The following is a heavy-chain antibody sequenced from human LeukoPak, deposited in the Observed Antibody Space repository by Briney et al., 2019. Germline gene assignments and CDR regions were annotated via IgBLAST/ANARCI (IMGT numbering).Heavy chain of an antibody. CDR1: GGSISSYY. J-gene: IGHJ5*02. CDR2: IYTSGST. Sequence: SETLSLTCTVSGGSISSYYWSWIRQPAGKGLEWIGRIYTSGSTNYNPSLKSRVTMSVDTSKNQFSLKLSSVTAADTAVYYWERAMFLGGLSFGWFDPWGQGTLVTVSS. V-gene: IGHV4-4*07. D-gene: IGHD3-16*02. CDR3: ERAMFLGGLSFGWFDP.